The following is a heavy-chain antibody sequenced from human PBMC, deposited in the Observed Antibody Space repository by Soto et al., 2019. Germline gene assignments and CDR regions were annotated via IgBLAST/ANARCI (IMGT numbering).Heavy chain of an antibody. Sequence: EVQLVESGGGLVQPGGSLRLSCAGSGFTFSNYWMHWVRQAPGKGLEWVSRIDHDGPTDYADSVRGRFTISRDNAENTLYLQMNSLRPEDTAVYFCAKVPVMCMVTHYYVYWGQGTLVTVSS. J-gene: IGHJ4*02. CDR2: IDHDGPT. CDR1: GFTFSNYW. D-gene: IGHD2-21*02. V-gene: IGHV3-74*01. CDR3: AKVPVMCMVTHYYVY.